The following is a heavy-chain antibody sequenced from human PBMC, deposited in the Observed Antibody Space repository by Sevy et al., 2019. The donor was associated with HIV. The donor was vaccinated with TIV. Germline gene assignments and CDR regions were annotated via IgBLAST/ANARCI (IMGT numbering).Heavy chain of an antibody. CDR1: GGTISSYY. V-gene: IGHV4-59*01. D-gene: IGHD5-12*01. J-gene: IGHJ6*02. CDR2: IYYSGST. Sequence: SETLSLTCTVSGGTISSYYWSWIRQPPGKGLEWIGYIYYSGSTNYNPSLKSRVTISVDTSKNQFSLKLSSVTAADTAVYYCARESIRYSGYEDYYYYYGMDVWGQRTTVTVSS. CDR3: ARESIRYSGYEDYYYYYGMDV.